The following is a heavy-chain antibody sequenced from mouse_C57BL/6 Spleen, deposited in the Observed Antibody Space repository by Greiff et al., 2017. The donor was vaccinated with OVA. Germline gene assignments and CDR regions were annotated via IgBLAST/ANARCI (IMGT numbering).Heavy chain of an antibody. D-gene: IGHD3-3*01. CDR3: ARPGTGFDY. CDR2: ISSGGSYT. J-gene: IGHJ2*01. CDR1: GFTFSSYG. Sequence: DVQLVESGGDLVKPGGSLKLSCAASGFTFSSYGMSWVRQTPDKRLEWVATISSGGSYTYYPDSVKGRFTISRDNAKNTLYLQMSSLKSEDTAMYYCARPGTGFDYWGQGTTLTVSS. V-gene: IGHV5-6*01.